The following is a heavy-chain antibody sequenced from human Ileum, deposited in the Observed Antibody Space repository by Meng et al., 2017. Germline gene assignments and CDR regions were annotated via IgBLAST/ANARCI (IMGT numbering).Heavy chain of an antibody. CDR1: GGSVSTSDYQ. V-gene: IGHV4-61*08. CDR2: AGT. Sequence: QGRLQESGPGLVRPSATLSLICTVSGGSVSTSDYQWGWIRQPPGKGLEWIGYAGTNYNPSLKSRVTISVDTSKRQFSLKLTSVTAADTAVDYCARDHWGSLDYWGQGILVTVSS. J-gene: IGHJ4*02. D-gene: IGHD7-27*01. CDR3: ARDHWGSLDY.